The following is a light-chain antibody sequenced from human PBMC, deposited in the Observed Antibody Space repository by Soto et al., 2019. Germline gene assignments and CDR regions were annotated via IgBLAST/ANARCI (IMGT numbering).Light chain of an antibody. CDR2: GAS. CDR1: QSVSSSW. CDR3: QQYNNWPPFMYT. V-gene: IGKV3-20*01. Sequence: EIVLTQSPGTLSLSPGERATLSCRASQSVSSSWLAWYQQKPGQAPRLLIYGASSRATGIPDRVSGSGSGTEFTLTISSLQSEDFAVYYCQQYNNWPPFMYTFGQGTKVDIK. J-gene: IGKJ2*01.